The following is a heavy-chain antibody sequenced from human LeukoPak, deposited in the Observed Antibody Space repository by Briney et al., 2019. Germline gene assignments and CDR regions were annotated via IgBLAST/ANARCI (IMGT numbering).Heavy chain of an antibody. CDR3: ARGSGYCSSTSRSKHHDY. Sequence: PSETLSLTCAVYGGSFSGYYWSWIRQPPGKGLEWIGEINHSGSTNYNPSLKSRVTISVDTSKNQFSLKLSSVTAADTAVYYCARGSGYCSSTSRSKHHDYWGQGTLVTVSS. D-gene: IGHD2-2*01. CDR1: GGSFSGYY. V-gene: IGHV4-34*01. J-gene: IGHJ4*02. CDR2: INHSGST.